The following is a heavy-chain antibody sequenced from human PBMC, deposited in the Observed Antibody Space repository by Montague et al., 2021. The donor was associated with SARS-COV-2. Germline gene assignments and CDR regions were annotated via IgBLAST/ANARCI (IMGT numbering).Heavy chain of an antibody. CDR1: GFTVTTYD. V-gene: IGHV3-48*03. J-gene: IGHJ2*01. CDR3: VREPSSGSLRFTFDL. Sequence: SLRLSCAASGFTVTTYDMNWVRQAPGRGLEWVSYITDSGTTMYYTDSVRGRFTVSRDNARNSLFLQMNSLRVDDTAVYYRVREPSSGSLRFTFDLWGRGTLVTVSS. D-gene: IGHD1-26*01. CDR2: ITDSGTTM.